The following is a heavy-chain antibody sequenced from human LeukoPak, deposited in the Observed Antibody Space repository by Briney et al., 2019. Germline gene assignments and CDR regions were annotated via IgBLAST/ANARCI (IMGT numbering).Heavy chain of an antibody. V-gene: IGHV4-61*02. CDR3: ARGIGSPDY. Sequence: SGSTNYNPSLKSRVTISVDTSKNQFSLMLTSVTAADTAVYYCARGIGSPDYWGQGTLVTVSS. J-gene: IGHJ4*02. D-gene: IGHD2-15*01. CDR2: SGST.